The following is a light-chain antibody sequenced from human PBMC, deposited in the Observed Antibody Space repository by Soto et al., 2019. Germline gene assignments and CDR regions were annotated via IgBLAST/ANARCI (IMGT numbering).Light chain of an antibody. Sequence: QSALTQPASVSGSPGQSITISCTGTISDIGGYNFVSWYQHHPGKAPKLMIYDVNNRPSGISNRFSGSKSGNTASLTISGLQAEDEADYYCGSYTRTTTLVFGGGTQLTVL. CDR3: GSYTRTTTLV. CDR2: DVN. J-gene: IGLJ2*01. V-gene: IGLV2-14*01. CDR1: ISDIGGYNF.